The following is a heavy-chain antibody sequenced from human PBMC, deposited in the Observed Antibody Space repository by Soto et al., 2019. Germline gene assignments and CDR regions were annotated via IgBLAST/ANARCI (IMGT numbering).Heavy chain of an antibody. V-gene: IGHV4-61*08. CDR2: NHYSGNT. CDR3: ARVDVRVTSRRYFDY. Sequence: SEILSLTCTVSGGSVTSAGYYWSWIRQPPGKGLEWIGYNHYSGNTDYNPSLKSRVTISVDTSKNQFSLKLRSVTPADTAIYYCARVDVRVTSRRYFDYWGQGTLVTVSS. J-gene: IGHJ4*02. CDR1: GGSVTSAGYY. D-gene: IGHD2-21*02.